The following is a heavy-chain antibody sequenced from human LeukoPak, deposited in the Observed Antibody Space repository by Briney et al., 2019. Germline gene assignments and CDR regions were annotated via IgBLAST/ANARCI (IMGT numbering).Heavy chain of an antibody. J-gene: IGHJ3*02. D-gene: IGHD1-26*01. CDR2: ISSSSSTI. Sequence: PGGSLRLSCAASGFTFSSYSMNWVRQAPGKGLEWVSYISSSSSTIYYADSVKGRFTISRDNSKNTLYLQMNSLRAEDTAVYNCAKDPGWELRGDDAFDIWGQGTMVTVSS. V-gene: IGHV3-48*01. CDR1: GFTFSSYS. CDR3: AKDPGWELRGDDAFDI.